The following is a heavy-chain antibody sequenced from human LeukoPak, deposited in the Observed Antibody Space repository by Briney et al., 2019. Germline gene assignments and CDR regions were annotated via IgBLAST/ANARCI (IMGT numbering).Heavy chain of an antibody. CDR1: GYTFTKHA. V-gene: IGHV1-3*02. D-gene: IGHD2-21*01. CDR2: TETGNDDT. J-gene: IGHJ3*02. CDR3: ARGFQGTFDI. Sequence: GASMKVSCKASGYTFTKHAMHWVRQAPGQRFEWMGWTETGNDDTTYSQEFQDRVTITRDTSASTVYMELSSLRSEDTAMYYCARGFQGTFDIWGQGTMVTVSS.